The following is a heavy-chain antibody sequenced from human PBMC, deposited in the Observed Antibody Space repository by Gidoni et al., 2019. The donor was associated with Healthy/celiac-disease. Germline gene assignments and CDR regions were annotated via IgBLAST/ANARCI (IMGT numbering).Heavy chain of an antibody. CDR3: AKMGSEGYDFWSGYYTRPYYFDY. CDR1: GFTFSTSA. D-gene: IGHD3-3*01. J-gene: IGHJ4*02. CDR2: IRGMGGST. V-gene: IGHV3-23*01. Sequence: EVQLLASGGGLVQPGGSLRLSCAAPGFTFSTSAMSWVRQAPGKGLELVSAIRGMGGSTYYADSVKGRFTITRDNSKNTLYLQMNSLRAEDTAVYYCAKMGSEGYDFWSGYYTRPYYFDYWGQGTLVTVSS.